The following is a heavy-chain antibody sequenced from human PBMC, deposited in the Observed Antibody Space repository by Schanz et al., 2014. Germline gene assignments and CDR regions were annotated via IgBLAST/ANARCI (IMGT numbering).Heavy chain of an antibody. V-gene: IGHV1-18*01. J-gene: IGHJ4*02. D-gene: IGHD1-26*01. CDR1: GYTFTRSG. CDR2: IGGFDGNT. CDR3: ARDRDQWDGNYLDY. Sequence: QVQLVQSGGEVKTPGASVKVSCKASGYTFTRSGISWVRQAPGQGLEWMGWIGGFDGNTNVAQKFQGRVTMTTDTSTSTVYMELRSLTSDDAAVYYCARDRDQWDGNYLDYWGQGTLVTVSS.